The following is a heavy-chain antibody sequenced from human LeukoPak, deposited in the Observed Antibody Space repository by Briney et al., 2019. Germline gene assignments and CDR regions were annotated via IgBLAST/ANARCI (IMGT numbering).Heavy chain of an antibody. Sequence: SVKVSRKASGGTFSSYAISWVRQAPGQGLEWMGRIIPIFGTANYAQKFQGRVTITTDESTSTAYMELSSLRSEDTAVYYCARDTHYYGSGSYCDYWGQGTLVTVSS. CDR1: GGTFSSYA. V-gene: IGHV1-69*05. CDR2: IIPIFGTA. J-gene: IGHJ4*02. CDR3: ARDTHYYGSGSYCDY. D-gene: IGHD3-10*01.